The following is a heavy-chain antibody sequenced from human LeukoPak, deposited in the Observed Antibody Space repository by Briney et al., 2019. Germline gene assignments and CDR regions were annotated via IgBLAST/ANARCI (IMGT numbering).Heavy chain of an antibody. Sequence: PGGSLRLSCAASGFTFSNYWTTWVRQAPGKGLEWVANIKQDGSEKYYVDSVKGRFTISRDNAKNSLFLQMNSLRAEDTAVYYCARDSSDFWSYYYDYWGQGTLVTVSS. J-gene: IGHJ4*02. CDR3: ARDSSDFWSYYYDY. CDR2: IKQDGSEK. D-gene: IGHD3-3*01. V-gene: IGHV3-7*01. CDR1: GFTFSNYW.